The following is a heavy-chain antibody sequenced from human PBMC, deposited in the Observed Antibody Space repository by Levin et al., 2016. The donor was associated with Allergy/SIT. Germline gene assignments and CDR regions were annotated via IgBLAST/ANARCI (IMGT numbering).Heavy chain of an antibody. D-gene: IGHD2-2*01. Sequence: GGSLRLSCAASGFTFSSYAMSWVRQAPGKGLEWVSAISGSGGSTYYADSVKGRFTISRDNSKNTLYLQMNSLRAEDTAVYYCAKGGCSSTSCQIYYYYGMDVWGQGTTVTVSS. V-gene: IGHV3-23*01. CDR1: GFTFSSYA. CDR2: ISGSGGST. J-gene: IGHJ6*02. CDR3: AKGGCSSTSCQIYYYYGMDV.